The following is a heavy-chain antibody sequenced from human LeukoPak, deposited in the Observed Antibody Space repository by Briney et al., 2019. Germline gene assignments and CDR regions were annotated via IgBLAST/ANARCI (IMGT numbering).Heavy chain of an antibody. Sequence: GGSLRLSCAASGFTFSSYAMHWVRQAPGKGLEWVAVISYDGSNKYYADSVKGRFTISRDNSKNTLYLQMNSLRAEDTAVYYCARDSGPEPNSSSWFDYWGQGTLVTVSS. CDR2: ISYDGSNK. J-gene: IGHJ4*02. V-gene: IGHV3-30-3*01. CDR3: ARDSGPEPNSSSWFDY. D-gene: IGHD6-13*01. CDR1: GFTFSSYA.